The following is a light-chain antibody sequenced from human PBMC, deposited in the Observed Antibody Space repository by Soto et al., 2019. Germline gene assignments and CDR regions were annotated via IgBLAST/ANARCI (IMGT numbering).Light chain of an antibody. Sequence: EIVLTQSPGTLSLSPGERATLSCRATQSVSSSYLAWYQQKPGQAPRLLIYGTSSRATGIPDRFSGSGSGTYFTLTSSILEPEDFAVYYCQQNGISMTFGQGTKVEIK. V-gene: IGKV3-20*01. CDR3: QQNGISMT. CDR1: QSVSSSY. J-gene: IGKJ1*01. CDR2: GTS.